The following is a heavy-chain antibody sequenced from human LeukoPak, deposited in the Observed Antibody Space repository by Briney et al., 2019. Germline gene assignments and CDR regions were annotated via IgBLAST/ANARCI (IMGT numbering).Heavy chain of an antibody. J-gene: IGHJ4*02. V-gene: IGHV3-21*01. CDR2: ISSISSHI. CDR3: ASSPPYCSSTNCYANY. D-gene: IGHD2-2*01. CDR1: GFPFSTYT. Sequence: PGGSLRLSCAASGFPFSTYTMNWVRQAPGQGLEWVSSISSISSHIFYADSVKGRFTISRDNAKNSLYLQMSSLRAEDTAVYYCASSPPYCSSTNCYANYWGQGTLVTVSS.